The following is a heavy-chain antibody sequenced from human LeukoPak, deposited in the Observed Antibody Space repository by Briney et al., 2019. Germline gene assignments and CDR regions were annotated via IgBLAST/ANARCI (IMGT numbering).Heavy chain of an antibody. Sequence: PGGSLRLSCAASGFTVSSNYMSWVRQAPGKGLEWVSVIYSGGSTYYADSVKGRFTISRHNSKNTLYLQMNSLRAEDTAVYYCAREYYYDSSPAFDIWGQGTMATVSS. CDR2: IYSGGST. V-gene: IGHV3-53*04. J-gene: IGHJ3*02. D-gene: IGHD3-22*01. CDR3: AREYYYDSSPAFDI. CDR1: GFTVSSNY.